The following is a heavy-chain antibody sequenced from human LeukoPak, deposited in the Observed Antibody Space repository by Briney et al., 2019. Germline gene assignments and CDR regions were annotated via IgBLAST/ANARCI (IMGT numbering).Heavy chain of an antibody. V-gene: IGHV1-24*01. CDR2: FDPEDGET. J-gene: IGHJ4*02. Sequence: ASVKVSCKVSGYTLTELSMHWVRQAPGKGLEWMGGFDPEDGETIYAQKFQGRVTMTGDTSTDTAYMELSSLRSEDTAVYYCATDGLYYYDSSGYYYWGQGTLVTVSS. CDR1: GYTLTELS. CDR3: ATDGLYYYDSSGYYY. D-gene: IGHD3-22*01.